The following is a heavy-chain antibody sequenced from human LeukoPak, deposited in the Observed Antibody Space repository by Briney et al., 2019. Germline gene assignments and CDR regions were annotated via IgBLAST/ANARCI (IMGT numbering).Heavy chain of an antibody. D-gene: IGHD6-19*01. CDR3: AKSGGGYSSGWFY. J-gene: IGHJ4*02. Sequence: GGSLRLSCAASGFTFSNYIMHWVRQAPGKGLDWVAVILENGSYQYYADSVKGRFTISRDNSKNTLYLQMNSLRAEDTAVYYCAKSGGGYSSGWFYWGQGTLVTVSS. V-gene: IGHV3-30*14. CDR1: GFTFSNYI. CDR2: ILENGSYQ.